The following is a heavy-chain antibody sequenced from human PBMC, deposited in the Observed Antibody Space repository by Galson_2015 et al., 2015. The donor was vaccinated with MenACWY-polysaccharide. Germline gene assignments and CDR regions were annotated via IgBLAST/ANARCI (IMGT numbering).Heavy chain of an antibody. CDR3: ASHLIMILFGGVILILYYYRMDV. J-gene: IGHJ6*02. CDR2: TYYRSKWCN. Sequence: CAISGDSVSRNSAAWNWIRQSPSRGLEWLGRTYYRSKWCNDYTVSVKSRITFNPDTSKNQFSLQLNSVTPEDTVVYYCASHLIMILFGGVILILYYYRMDVWGQGTTVTVSS. CDR1: GDSVSRNSAA. D-gene: IGHD3-16*01. V-gene: IGHV6-1*01.